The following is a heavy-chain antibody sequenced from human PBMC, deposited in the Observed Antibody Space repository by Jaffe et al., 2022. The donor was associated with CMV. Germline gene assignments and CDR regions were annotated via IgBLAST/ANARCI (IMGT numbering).Heavy chain of an antibody. J-gene: IGHJ6*03. CDR3: ARADFYYYYLDV. CDR2: IWPYDSDT. V-gene: IGHV5-51*01. CDR1: GYTFTNYW. Sequence: EVQVVQSGAEVKKPGESLKISCTTSGYTFTNYWIAWVRQVSGKGLEWMGIIWPYDSDTRYSPSFQGQVTISADKSINTAYLQWSSLKASDTATYYCARADFYYYYLDVWGKGTTVTVSS.